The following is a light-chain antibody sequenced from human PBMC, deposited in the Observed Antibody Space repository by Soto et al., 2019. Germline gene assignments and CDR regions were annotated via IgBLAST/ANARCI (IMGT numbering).Light chain of an antibody. J-gene: IGKJ2*01. Sequence: EIVMTQSPATLSLSPGEGATLSCRASRTVGSDLAWYLHKPGQPPRLLIYRASSRATGTPDRFSGSGSGTEFTLTINSLQSEDFAVYFCQQYNNWPRTFGQGTKLEIK. CDR1: RTVGSD. CDR3: QQYNNWPRT. CDR2: RAS. V-gene: IGKV3-15*01.